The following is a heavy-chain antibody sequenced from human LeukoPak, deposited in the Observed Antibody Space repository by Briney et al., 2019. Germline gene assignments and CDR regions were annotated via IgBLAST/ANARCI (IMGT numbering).Heavy chain of an antibody. CDR1: GGSISSSNW. D-gene: IGHD3-3*01. CDR3: ARQHLTIFGVAIRAFDI. CDR2: IYYSGST. Sequence: SETLSLTCAVSGGSISSSNWWSWVRPPPGKGLEWIGSIYYSGSTYCNPSLKSRVTISVDTSKNQFSLKLSSVTAADTAVYYCARQHLTIFGVAIRAFDIWGQGTMVTVSS. V-gene: IGHV4-39*01. J-gene: IGHJ3*02.